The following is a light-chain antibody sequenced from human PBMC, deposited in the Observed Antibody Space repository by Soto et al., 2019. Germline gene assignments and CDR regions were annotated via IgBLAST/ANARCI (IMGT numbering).Light chain of an antibody. CDR1: QVISTS. J-gene: IGKJ1*01. CDR2: GVS. V-gene: IGKV1-9*01. CDR3: QQYNSYWT. Sequence: DIQLTQSPSFLSPSIGARVTITCRASQVISTSLAWYQVKPGKAPKLLIYGVSSLESGVPSRFSGSGSGTEFTLTINSLQPDDFATYYCQQYNSYWTFGQGTKVDIK.